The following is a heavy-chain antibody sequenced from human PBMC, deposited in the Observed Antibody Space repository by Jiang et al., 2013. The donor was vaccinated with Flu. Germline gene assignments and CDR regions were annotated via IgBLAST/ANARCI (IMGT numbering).Heavy chain of an antibody. CDR3: ARVGFDY. V-gene: IGHV4-34*01. CDR2: ISPSGST. Sequence: ISPSGSTNYNPSLNSRVTISVDTSKNQFSLKLTSVTAADTAVYYCARVGFDYWGQGTLVTVSS. J-gene: IGHJ4*02.